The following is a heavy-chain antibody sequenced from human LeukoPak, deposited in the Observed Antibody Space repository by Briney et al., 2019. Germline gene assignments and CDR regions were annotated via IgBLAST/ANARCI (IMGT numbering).Heavy chain of an antibody. CDR2: INHSGST. CDR3: TLTRDSTDIVDY. Sequence: SSETLSLTCAVYGGSFSGYYWSWIRQPPGKGLEWIGEINHSGSTNYNPSLKSRVTISVDTSKNQFSLKLSSVTAADTAVYYCTLTRDSTDIVDYWGQGTLVTVSS. CDR1: GGSFSGYY. D-gene: IGHD2-2*01. J-gene: IGHJ4*02. V-gene: IGHV4-34*01.